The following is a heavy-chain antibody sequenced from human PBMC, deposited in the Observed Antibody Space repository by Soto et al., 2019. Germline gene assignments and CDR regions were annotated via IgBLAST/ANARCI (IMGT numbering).Heavy chain of an antibody. J-gene: IGHJ4*02. Sequence: LRLSCSASGFTFSSYAMHWVRQAPGKGLEYVSSISTNGGSTHYADSVKGRFTISRDNSKNTQYLQMSSLRADDTAVYYCVKGEYYYDSSGYSPLDYWGQGTLVTVSS. CDR1: GFTFSSYA. CDR2: ISTNGGST. D-gene: IGHD3-22*01. V-gene: IGHV3-64D*06. CDR3: VKGEYYYDSSGYSPLDY.